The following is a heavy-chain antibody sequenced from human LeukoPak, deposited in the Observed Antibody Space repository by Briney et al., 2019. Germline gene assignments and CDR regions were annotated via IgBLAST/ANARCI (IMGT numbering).Heavy chain of an antibody. D-gene: IGHD6-6*01. CDR1: GFTFSSYS. Sequence: PGGSLRLSCAASGFTFSSYSMNWVRQAPGKGLEWVSSISSSSSCIYYADSVKGRFTISRNNAKNSLYLQMNSLRAEDTAVYYCATRTRMSYSSSSMAVDYWXXGTLVTVSS. CDR2: ISSSSSCI. CDR3: ATRTRMSYSSSSMAVDY. J-gene: IGHJ4*02. V-gene: IGHV3-21*01.